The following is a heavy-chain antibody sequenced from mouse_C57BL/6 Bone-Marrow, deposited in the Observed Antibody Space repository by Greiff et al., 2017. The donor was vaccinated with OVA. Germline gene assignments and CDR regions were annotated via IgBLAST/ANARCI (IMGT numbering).Heavy chain of an antibody. CDR2: INYDGSST. CDR3: ARDLEGAMDY. Sequence: EVMLVESEGGLVQPGRSMKLSCTASGFTFSDYYMAWVRQVPEKGLEWVAYINYDGSSTYYLDSLKSRFIISRDNAKNILYLQMSSLKSEDTATYYCARDLEGAMDYWGQGTSVTVSS. V-gene: IGHV5-16*01. J-gene: IGHJ4*01. CDR1: GFTFSDYY.